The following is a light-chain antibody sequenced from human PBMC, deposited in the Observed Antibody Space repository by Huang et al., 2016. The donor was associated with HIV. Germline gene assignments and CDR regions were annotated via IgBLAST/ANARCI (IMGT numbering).Light chain of an antibody. CDR1: QSVSSN. CDR2: GAS. V-gene: IGKV3-15*01. J-gene: IGKJ2*01. CDR3: QHYAHWPWFT. Sequence: EIVMTQSPATLSVSPGERATLSCRASQSVSSNLAGYQQKPGQAPRVLIYGASTRATGSPARFSGRGSGTEFTLTISSLQSEDFAVYYCQHYAHWPWFTFGQGTKLDI.